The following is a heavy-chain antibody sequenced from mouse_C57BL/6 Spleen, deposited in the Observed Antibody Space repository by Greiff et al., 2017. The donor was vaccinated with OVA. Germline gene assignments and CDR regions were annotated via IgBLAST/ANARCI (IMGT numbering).Heavy chain of an antibody. CDR2: IDPETGGT. J-gene: IGHJ2*01. V-gene: IGHV1-15*01. Sequence: QVQLQQSGAELVRPGASVTLSCKASGYTFTDYEMHWVKQTPVHGLEWIGAIDPETGGTAYNQKFKGKAILTADKSSSTAYMELRSLTSEDSAVDYCTGRGIYYDYDEDYWGQGTTLTVSS. D-gene: IGHD2-4*01. CDR3: TGRGIYYDYDEDY. CDR1: GYTFTDYE.